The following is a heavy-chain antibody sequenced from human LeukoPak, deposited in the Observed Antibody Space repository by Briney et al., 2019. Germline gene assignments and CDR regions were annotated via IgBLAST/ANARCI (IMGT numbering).Heavy chain of an antibody. CDR2: ISAYNGNT. Sequence: GASVKVSCKASGYTFTSYGMIWVRQAPGQGLEWMGWISAYNGNTNYAQKLQGRVTMTTDTSTSTAYMELRSLRSDDTAVYYCARGYSGSYSGWFDPWGQGTLVTVSS. V-gene: IGHV1-18*01. D-gene: IGHD1-26*01. CDR3: ARGYSGSYSGWFDP. CDR1: GYTFTSYG. J-gene: IGHJ5*02.